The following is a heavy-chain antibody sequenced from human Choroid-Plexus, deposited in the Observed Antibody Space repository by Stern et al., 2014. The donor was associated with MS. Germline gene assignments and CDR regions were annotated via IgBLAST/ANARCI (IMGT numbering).Heavy chain of an antibody. V-gene: IGHV1-2*07. Sequence: QVQLVQSGAEVKKPGASVKVSCKTSGYIFTGYYIHWVRQAPGQGLEWMAWINPNTGGTKYAHKFQGRVTMSRDTSSGTAYVELSSLTSYDTAVYYCARNQRGITIFGVVMDYYYLGMDVWGQGTTVTVSS. CDR1: GYIFTGYY. J-gene: IGHJ6*02. CDR2: INPNTGGT. D-gene: IGHD3-3*01. CDR3: ARNQRGITIFGVVMDYYYLGMDV.